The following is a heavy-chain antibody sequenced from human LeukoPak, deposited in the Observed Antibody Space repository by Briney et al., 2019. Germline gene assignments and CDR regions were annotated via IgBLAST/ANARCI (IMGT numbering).Heavy chain of an antibody. CDR1: GFTFSSYS. J-gene: IGHJ4*02. CDR2: ISSSSSTI. Sequence: GGSLRLSCATSGFTFSSYSMNWVRQAPGKWLQWVSYISSSSSTIYYADSVKGRFTISRDNAKNSLYLQMNSLRAEDTAVYYCASPYSGSYSYWGQGTLVTVSS. D-gene: IGHD1-26*01. V-gene: IGHV3-48*04. CDR3: ASPYSGSYSY.